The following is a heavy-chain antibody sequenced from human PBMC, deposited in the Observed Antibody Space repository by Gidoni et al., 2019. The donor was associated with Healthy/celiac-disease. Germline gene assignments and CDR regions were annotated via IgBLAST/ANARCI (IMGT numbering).Heavy chain of an antibody. D-gene: IGHD6-19*01. CDR3: ARDLEVAVAGRVLDY. V-gene: IGHV4-38-2*02. Sequence: ETLSLTCAVSGYSISSGYYWGWIRQPPGKGLEWIGSIYHSGSTYYNPSLKSRVTISVDTSKNQFPLKLSSVTAADTAVYYCARDLEVAVAGRVLDYWGQGTLVTVSS. CDR1: GYSISSGYY. CDR2: IYHSGST. J-gene: IGHJ4*02.